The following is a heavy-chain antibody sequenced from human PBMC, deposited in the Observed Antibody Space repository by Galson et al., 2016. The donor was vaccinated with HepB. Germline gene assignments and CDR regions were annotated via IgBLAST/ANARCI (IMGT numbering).Heavy chain of an antibody. Sequence: SETLSLTCAVSGGSISSSNWWSWVRQPPGKGLEWIGEIYHSGSTNYNPSLKSRVTISVDKSKNKFSLKLRSVTAADTAVYYCARDGYNWNRFGYDYGMDVWGQGTTVTVSS. V-gene: IGHV4-4*02. CDR3: ARDGYNWNRFGYDYGMDV. D-gene: IGHD1-20*01. CDR1: GGSISSSNW. CDR2: IYHSGST. J-gene: IGHJ6*02.